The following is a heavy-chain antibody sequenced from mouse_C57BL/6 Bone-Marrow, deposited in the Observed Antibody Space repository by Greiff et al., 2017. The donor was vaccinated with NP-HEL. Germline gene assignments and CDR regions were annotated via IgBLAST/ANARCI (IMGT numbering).Heavy chain of an antibody. CDR1: GFTFSDYG. J-gene: IGHJ3*01. V-gene: IGHV5-15*01. D-gene: IGHD2-4*01. CDR2: ISNLAYSI. CDR3: ARQGDYDGFAY. Sequence: EVMLVESGGGLVQPGGSLKLSCAASGFTFSDYGMAWVRQAPRKGPEWVAFISNLAYSIYYADTVTGRFTISRENAKNTLYLEMSSLRSEDTAMYYCARQGDYDGFAYWGQGTLVTVSA.